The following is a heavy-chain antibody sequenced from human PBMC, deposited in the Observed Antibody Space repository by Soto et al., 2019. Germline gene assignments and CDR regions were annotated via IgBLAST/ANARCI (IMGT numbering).Heavy chain of an antibody. J-gene: IGHJ3*02. V-gene: IGHV1-2*02. Sequence: QLHLVQSGAVVKKPGASVTVSCSASGYPVTAYYMHWVRQAPGRGLEWMGGINPATGAAKYTQTFRGRVTRPRDTSTSTVFMELSGLTSEATAVFYCARGGGVGVAGSAAFDMWGQGTLVTVSS. CDR3: ARGGGVGVAGSAAFDM. CDR2: INPATGAA. CDR1: GYPVTAYY. D-gene: IGHD3-3*01.